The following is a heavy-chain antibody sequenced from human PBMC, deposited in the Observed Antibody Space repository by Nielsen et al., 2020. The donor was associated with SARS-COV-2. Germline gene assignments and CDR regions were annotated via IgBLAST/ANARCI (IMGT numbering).Heavy chain of an antibody. V-gene: IGHV3-9*01. CDR2: ISWNSGSI. CDR1: GFTFSSYA. D-gene: IGHD1-26*01. CDR3: ARIVGATGAFDI. J-gene: IGHJ3*02. Sequence: LRLSCAASGFTFSSYAMSWVRRAPGKGLEWVSGISWNSGSIGYADSVKGRFTISRDNAKNSLYLQMNSLRAEDTALYYCARIVGATGAFDIWGQGTMVTVSS.